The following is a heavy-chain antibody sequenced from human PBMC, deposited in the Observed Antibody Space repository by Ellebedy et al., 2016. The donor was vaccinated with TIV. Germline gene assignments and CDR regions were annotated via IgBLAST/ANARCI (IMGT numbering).Heavy chain of an antibody. D-gene: IGHD3-3*01. J-gene: IGHJ6*02. Sequence: MPSETLSLTCAVYGGSFSGYSWSWIRQSPGTGLEWIGEINHSGSTNYNPSLKGRVTISVDTSKNQFSLKLSSVTAADTAVYYCARGRRFFYYYGMDVWGQGTTVTVSS. CDR3: ARGRRFFYYYGMDV. V-gene: IGHV4-34*01. CDR1: GGSFSGYS. CDR2: INHSGST.